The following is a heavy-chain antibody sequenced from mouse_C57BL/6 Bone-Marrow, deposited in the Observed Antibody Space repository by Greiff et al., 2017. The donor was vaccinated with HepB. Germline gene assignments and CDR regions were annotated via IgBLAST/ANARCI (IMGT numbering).Heavy chain of an antibody. CDR1: GYAFSSSW. CDR3: AREGAMDY. CDR2: IYPGDGDT. V-gene: IGHV1-82*01. Sequence: VQLQQSGPELVKPGASVKISCKASGYAFSSSWMNWVKQRPGKGLEWIGRIYPGDGDTKYNGKFKGKATLTADKSSSTAYMQLSSLTSEDSAVYFCAREGAMDYWGQGTSVTVSS. J-gene: IGHJ4*01.